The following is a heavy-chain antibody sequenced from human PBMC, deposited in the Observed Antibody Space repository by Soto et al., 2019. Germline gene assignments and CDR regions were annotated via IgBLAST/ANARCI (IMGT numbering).Heavy chain of an antibody. CDR2: IKSKTDGGTT. CDR3: TTSLANYDILTGYYNAEYFQH. V-gene: IGHV3-15*01. CDR1: GFTFSNAW. Sequence: GGSLRLSCAASGFTFSNAWMSWVRQAPGKGLEWVGRIKSKTDGGTTDYAAPVKGRFTISRDDSKNTLYLQMNSLKTEDTAVYYCTTSLANYDILTGYYNAEYFQHWGQGTLVTVSS. J-gene: IGHJ1*01. D-gene: IGHD3-9*01.